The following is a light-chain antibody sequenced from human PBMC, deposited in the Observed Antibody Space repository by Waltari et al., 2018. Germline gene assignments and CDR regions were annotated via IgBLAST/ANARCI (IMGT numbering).Light chain of an antibody. V-gene: IGLV2-14*03. CDR2: YVS. Sequence: QSALTQPASVSGSPGQSITISCTGTSSDVGGYKYVSWYSQHPVKAPKLILYYVSPRTSGTSMRFSGSKSGNTASLTIAGLQAEDEADYYCNSYTSSRTWVFGGGTKLTVL. CDR3: NSYTSSRTWV. CDR1: SSDVGGYKY. J-gene: IGLJ3*02.